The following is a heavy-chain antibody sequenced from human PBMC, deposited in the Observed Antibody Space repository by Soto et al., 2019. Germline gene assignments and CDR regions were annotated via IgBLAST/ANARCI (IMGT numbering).Heavy chain of an antibody. CDR2: ISSNSSTI. CDR3: ARGYEGDYVALAEYFQH. J-gene: IGHJ1*01. Sequence: EVQLVESGGGLVQPGGSLRLSCAASGFTFSSYSMNWVRQAPGKGLEWVSYISSNSSTIYYADSVKGRFTISRDNAKNSLYLQMNSLSDEDTAVYYCARGYEGDYVALAEYFQHWGQGTLVTVSS. CDR1: GFTFSSYS. V-gene: IGHV3-48*02. D-gene: IGHD4-17*01.